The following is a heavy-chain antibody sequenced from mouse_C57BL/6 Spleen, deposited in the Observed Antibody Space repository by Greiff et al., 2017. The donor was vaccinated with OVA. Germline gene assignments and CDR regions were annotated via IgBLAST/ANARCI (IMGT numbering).Heavy chain of an antibody. Sequence: EVQLQQSGPELVKPGASVKIPCKASGYTFTDYNMDWVKQSHGKSLEWIGDINPNNGGTIYNQKFKGKATLTVDKSSSTAYMELRSLTSEDTAVYSCAWSCYYGNSYGFAYWGQGTMVTVSA. V-gene: IGHV1-18*01. J-gene: IGHJ2*01. D-gene: IGHD1-1*01. CDR1: GYTFTDYN. CDR3: AWSCYYGNSYGFAY. CDR2: INPNNGGT.